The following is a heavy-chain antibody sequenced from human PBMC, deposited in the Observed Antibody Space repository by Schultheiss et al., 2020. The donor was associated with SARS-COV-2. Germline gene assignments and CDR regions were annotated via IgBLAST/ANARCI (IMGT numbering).Heavy chain of an antibody. D-gene: IGHD5-18*01. CDR1: GGSFSGYY. V-gene: IGHV4-34*11. CDR3: ARLRLWGYYYYGMDV. Sequence: SETLSLTCAVYGGSFSGYYWSWIRQPPGKGLEWIGYIYYSGSTNYNPSLKSRATVTLDTSKSQFSLKLSSVTAADTAVYYCARLRLWGYYYYGMDVWGQGTTVTVSS. CDR2: IYYSGST. J-gene: IGHJ6*02.